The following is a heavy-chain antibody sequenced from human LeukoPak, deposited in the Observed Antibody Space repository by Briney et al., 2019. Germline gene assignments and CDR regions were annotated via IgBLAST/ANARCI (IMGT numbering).Heavy chain of an antibody. J-gene: IGHJ4*01. CDR1: GFTFSDDY. Sequence: GGSLRLSCAASGFTFSDDYMNWLRQAPGKGLEWVSYINGSGDTTYYADSVRGRFTISRDNTKNSLYLQMNSLRAEDTAVYYCARDPFMTTGWGIDYWGQGTLVTVSS. CDR3: ARDPFMTTGWGIDY. CDR2: INGSGDTT. V-gene: IGHV3-11*01. D-gene: IGHD4-17*01.